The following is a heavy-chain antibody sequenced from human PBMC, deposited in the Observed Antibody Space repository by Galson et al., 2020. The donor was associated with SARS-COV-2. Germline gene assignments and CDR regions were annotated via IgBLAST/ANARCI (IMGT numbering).Heavy chain of an antibody. D-gene: IGHD3-22*01. V-gene: IGHV3-74*01. CDR2: INSDGSST. CDR1: GFTFSSYW. Sequence: GESLKIYCAASGFTFSSYWMHWVRQAPGKGLVWVSRINSDGSSTSYADSVKGRFTISRDNAKNTLYLQMNSLRAEDTAVYYCAREGGYYYYDSSGYFFRSYGMDVWGQGTTVTVSS. J-gene: IGHJ6*02. CDR3: AREGGYYYYDSSGYFFRSYGMDV.